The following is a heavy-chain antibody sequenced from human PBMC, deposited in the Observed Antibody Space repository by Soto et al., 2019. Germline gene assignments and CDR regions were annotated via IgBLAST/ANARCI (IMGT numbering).Heavy chain of an antibody. CDR2: INSDGSTT. V-gene: IGHV3-74*01. D-gene: IGHD6-19*01. Sequence: PGGSLRLSCAASGFTFSDHWMHWVRQAPGKGLVWVSRINSDGSTTTYADSVKGRFTISRDNAKSTLYLQLNSLRAEDTALYYCARGYSSGPDYGGQGTLVTVSS. J-gene: IGHJ4*02. CDR1: GFTFSDHW. CDR3: ARGYSSGPDY.